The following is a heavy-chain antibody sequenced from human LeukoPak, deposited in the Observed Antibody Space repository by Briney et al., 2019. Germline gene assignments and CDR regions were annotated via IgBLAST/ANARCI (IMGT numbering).Heavy chain of an antibody. CDR2: ISSSSSTI. D-gene: IGHD1-7*01. V-gene: IGHV3-48*04. J-gene: IGHJ6*03. CDR3: ARGDSWNSYYYYYMDV. Sequence: GGSLRLSCAASGFTFSSYSMNWVRQAPGKGLEWVSYISSSSSTIYYADSVKGRFTISRDNAENSLYLEMNSLRAEDTAVYYCARGDSWNSYYYYYMDVWGKGTTVTVSS. CDR1: GFTFSSYS.